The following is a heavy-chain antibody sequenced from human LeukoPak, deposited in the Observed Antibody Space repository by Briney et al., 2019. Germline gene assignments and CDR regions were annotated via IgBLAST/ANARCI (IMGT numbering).Heavy chain of an antibody. J-gene: IGHJ4*02. CDR2: INPNSGGT. D-gene: IGHD3-16*01. CDR3: ARDRGPEWWGSFDY. CDR1: GYTFTGFY. Sequence: GASVKVSCKASGYTFTGFYLHWVRQAPGQGLEWMGWINPNSGGTNYAQKFQGRVTMTRDTSISTAYMELSNLRSDDTAVYYCARDRGPEWWGSFDYWGQGSLVTVSS. V-gene: IGHV1-2*02.